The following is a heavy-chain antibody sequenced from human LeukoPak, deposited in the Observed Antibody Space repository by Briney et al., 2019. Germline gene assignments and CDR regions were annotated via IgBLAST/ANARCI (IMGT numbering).Heavy chain of an antibody. D-gene: IGHD1-1*01. CDR1: GFTFSNYW. CDR3: VRDGNDGLNDWEY. CDR2: INTDGNIT. V-gene: IGHV3-74*01. Sequence: GSLRLSCAASGFTFSNYWMHWVRQAPGKGPVWVSRINTDGNITTYADSVKGRFTISRDNAKNSLYLQMNSLKAGDTALYYCVRDGNDGLNDWEYWGQGALVTVSS. J-gene: IGHJ1*01.